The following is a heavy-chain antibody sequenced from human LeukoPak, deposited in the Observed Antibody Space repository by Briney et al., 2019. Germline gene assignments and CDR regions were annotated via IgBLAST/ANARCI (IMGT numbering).Heavy chain of an antibody. Sequence: ASVKVSCKASGYTFTSYYMHWVRQAPGQGLEWMGIINPSGGSTSCAQKFQGRVTMTRDTSTSTVYMEPSSLRSEDTAVYYCARERRVDIVATTDAFDIWGQGTMVTVSS. D-gene: IGHD5-12*01. CDR3: ARERRVDIVATTDAFDI. CDR2: INPSGGST. V-gene: IGHV1-46*01. CDR1: GYTFTSYY. J-gene: IGHJ3*02.